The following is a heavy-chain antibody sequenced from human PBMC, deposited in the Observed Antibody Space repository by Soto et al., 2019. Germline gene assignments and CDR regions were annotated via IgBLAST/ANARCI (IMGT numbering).Heavy chain of an antibody. CDR2: ISSSGSTI. CDR1: GFTFSDYY. J-gene: IGHJ6*02. V-gene: IGHV3-11*01. D-gene: IGHD4-17*01. CDR3: ARDFPLYGGNRNYYYYYGMDV. Sequence: PGGSLRLSCAASGFTFSDYYMTWVRQAPGRGLEWVSYISSSGSTIYYADSVKGRFTISRDNAKNSLYLQMNSLRAEDTAVYYCARDFPLYGGNRNYYYYYGMDVWGQGTTVTVSS.